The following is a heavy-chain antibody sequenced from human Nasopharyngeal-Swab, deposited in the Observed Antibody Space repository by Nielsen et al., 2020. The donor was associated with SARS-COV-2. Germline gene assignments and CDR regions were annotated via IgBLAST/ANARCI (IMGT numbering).Heavy chain of an antibody. CDR2: INHGGST. J-gene: IGHJ5*02. CDR1: GGSFSGYY. V-gene: IGHV4-34*01. D-gene: IGHD2-2*01. Sequence: SETLSPTCAVYGGSFSGYYWSWIRQPPGKGLEWIGEINHGGSTNYNPSLKSRVTISVDTSKNQFSLKLSSVTAADTAVYYCARHFSVVVVPPAMLDWFDPWGQGTLVTVSS. CDR3: ARHFSVVVVPPAMLDWFDP.